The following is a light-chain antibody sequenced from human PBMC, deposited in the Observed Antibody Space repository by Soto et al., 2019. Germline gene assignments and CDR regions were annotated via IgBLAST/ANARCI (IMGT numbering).Light chain of an antibody. CDR3: QQYNNWPTMT. J-gene: IGKJ1*01. Sequence: EIVMTQSPAALSVSPGERATLSCRASQSVSSNLAWYQQKPGQAPRLLIYGASTRANGIPARFSGSGSGTELTLTISSLQSEDFAVYYCQQYNNWPTMTFGQGTKVDIK. CDR1: QSVSSN. CDR2: GAS. V-gene: IGKV3-15*01.